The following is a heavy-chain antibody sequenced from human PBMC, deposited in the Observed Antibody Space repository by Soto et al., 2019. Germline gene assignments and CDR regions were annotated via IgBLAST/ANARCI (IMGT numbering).Heavy chain of an antibody. Sequence: SETLSLTCTVSGGSISSYYWSWIRQPPGKGLEWIGYIYYSGSTNYNPSLKSRVTISVDTSKNQFSLKLSSVTAADTAVYYCARDRGQMAQWTGYYYYWGQGTLVTVSS. D-gene: IGHD1-1*01. CDR3: ARDRGQMAQWTGYYYY. V-gene: IGHV4-59*01. J-gene: IGHJ4*02. CDR2: IYYSGST. CDR1: GGSISSYY.